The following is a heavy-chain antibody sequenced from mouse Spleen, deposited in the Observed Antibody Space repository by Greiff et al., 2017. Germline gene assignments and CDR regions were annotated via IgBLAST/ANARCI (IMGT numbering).Heavy chain of an antibody. J-gene: IGHJ2*01. CDR2: IYPGDGDT. CDR3: ARSVGYYED. CDR1: GYAFSSSW. Sequence: QVQLKESGPELVKPGASVKISCKASGYAFSSSWMNWVKQRPGKGLEWIGRIYPGDGDTNYNGKFKGKATLTVDKSSSTAYMQLSSLTSEDSAVYYCARSVGYYEDWGQGTTLTVSS. V-gene: IGHV1-82*01. D-gene: IGHD2-3*01.